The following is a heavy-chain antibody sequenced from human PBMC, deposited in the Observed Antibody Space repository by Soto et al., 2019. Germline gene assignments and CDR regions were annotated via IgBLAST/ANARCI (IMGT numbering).Heavy chain of an antibody. CDR1: GFTFSSYG. V-gene: IGHV3-30*03. CDR2: ISYDGSNK. CDR3: APWFGAFDY. Sequence: ESGGGVVQPERSLRLSCAASGFTFSSYGMHWVRQAPGKGLEWVAVISYDGSNKYYADSVKGRFTISRDNSKNTLYLQMNSLRAEDTAVYYCAPWFGAFDYWGQGTLVTVSS. D-gene: IGHD3-10*01. J-gene: IGHJ4*02.